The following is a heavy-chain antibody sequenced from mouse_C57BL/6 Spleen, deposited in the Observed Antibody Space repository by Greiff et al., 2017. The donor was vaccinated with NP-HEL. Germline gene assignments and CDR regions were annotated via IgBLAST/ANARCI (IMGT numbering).Heavy chain of an antibody. CDR1: GYTFTSYW. J-gene: IGHJ1*03. Sequence: QVQLQQPGAELVKPGASVKLSCKASGYTFTSYWMQWVNQRPGQGLEWIGEIDPSDSYTNYNQKFKGKATLTVDTSSSTAYMQLSSLTSEDSAVYYCARHGSSHWYFDVWGTGTTVTVSS. D-gene: IGHD1-1*01. V-gene: IGHV1-50*01. CDR2: IDPSDSYT. CDR3: ARHGSSHWYFDV.